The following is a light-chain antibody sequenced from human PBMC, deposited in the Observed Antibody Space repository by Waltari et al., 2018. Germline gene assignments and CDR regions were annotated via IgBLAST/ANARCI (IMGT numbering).Light chain of an antibody. Sequence: QSVMPQPPSASGTPGQRVTISCSGSNSNIGTNHVYWYQQLPGAAPKLPIYRNKQRPSGVPDRFSVSKSGTSASLAISGLRSEDEGDYYCGGWDDSLNGWVFGGGTKLTVL. CDR3: GGWDDSLNGWV. V-gene: IGLV1-47*01. CDR2: RNK. CDR1: NSNIGTNH. J-gene: IGLJ3*02.